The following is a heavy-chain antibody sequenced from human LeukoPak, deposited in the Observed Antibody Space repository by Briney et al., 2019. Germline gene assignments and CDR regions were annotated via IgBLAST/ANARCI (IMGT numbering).Heavy chain of an antibody. CDR1: GFTFSDYY. CDR3: ARGVRAAAGFYYYYYMDV. Sequence: EGSLRLSCAASGFTFSDYYMSWIRQAPGKGLERVSYISSSGSTIYYADSVKGRFTISRDNAKNSLYLQMNSLRAEDTVVYYCARGVRAAAGFYYYYYMDVWGKGTAVTVSS. D-gene: IGHD6-13*01. J-gene: IGHJ6*03. V-gene: IGHV3-11*04. CDR2: ISSSGSTI.